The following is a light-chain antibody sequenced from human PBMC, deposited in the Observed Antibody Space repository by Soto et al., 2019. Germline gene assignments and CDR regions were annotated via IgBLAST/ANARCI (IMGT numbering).Light chain of an antibody. CDR2: LNSDVSH. V-gene: IGLV4-69*01. CDR3: QTYEV. CDR1: SGHSSYA. Sequence: QLVLTQSPSASASLGASVKLTCTLSSGHSSYAIAWHQQQPEKGPRYLMKLNSDVSHSKGDGIPDRFSGSSSGAERYLTISSLQSEDEADYYCQTYEVFGGGTKLTVL. J-gene: IGLJ2*01.